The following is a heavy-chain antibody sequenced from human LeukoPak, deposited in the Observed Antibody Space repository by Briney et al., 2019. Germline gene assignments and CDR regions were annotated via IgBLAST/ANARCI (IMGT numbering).Heavy chain of an antibody. J-gene: IGHJ4*02. CDR2: IIPIFGTA. CDR1: GGTFSSYA. D-gene: IGHD5-12*01. Sequence: ASVKVSCKASGGTFSSYAISWVRQAPGQGLEWVGGIIPIFGTANYAQKFQGRVTITADESTSTAYMELSSLRSEDTAVYYCARDHRVATIFYFDYWGQGTLVTVSS. CDR3: ARDHRVATIFYFDY. V-gene: IGHV1-69*13.